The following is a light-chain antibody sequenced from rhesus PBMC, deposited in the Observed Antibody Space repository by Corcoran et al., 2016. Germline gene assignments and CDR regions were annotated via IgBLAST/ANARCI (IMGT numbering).Light chain of an antibody. J-gene: IGKJ2*01. Sequence: EIVMTQSPATLSLSPGERASLFCRASQSVSSSLAWYQQKPGQAPRLLIYGAFPRATGLPDRFSGSGSVTEFTLTISSLEPEDFAVYYCQQYNDWNSFGLGTKVEIK. CDR3: QQYNDWNS. CDR1: QSVSSS. CDR2: GAF. V-gene: IGKV3-42*03.